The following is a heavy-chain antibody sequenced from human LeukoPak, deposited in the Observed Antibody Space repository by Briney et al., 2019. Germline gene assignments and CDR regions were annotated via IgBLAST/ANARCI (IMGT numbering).Heavy chain of an antibody. CDR2: IYYSGST. V-gene: IGHV4-39*07. CDR3: ARERGDIAALDY. D-gene: IGHD6-13*01. CDR1: GGSISSSSYY. J-gene: IGHJ4*02. Sequence: SETLSLTCTVSGGSISSSSYYWGWIRQPPGKGLEWIGSIYYSGSTYYNPSLKSRVTISVDTSKNQFSLKLSSVTAADTAVYYCARERGDIAALDYWGQGTLVTVSS.